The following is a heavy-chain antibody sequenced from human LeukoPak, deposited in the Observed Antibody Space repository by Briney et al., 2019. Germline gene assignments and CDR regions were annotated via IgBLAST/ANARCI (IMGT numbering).Heavy chain of an antibody. V-gene: IGHV3-21*01. CDR2: ISSSSSYI. D-gene: IGHD1-20*01. J-gene: IGHJ6*02. Sequence: GGYLRLSCAASGFTFSSYSMNWVRQAPGKGLEWVSSISSSSSYIYYADSVKGRFTISRDNAKNSLYLQMNSLRAEDTAVYYCARDYRLAKGRKYNWNEHYYYGMDVWGQGTTVTVSS. CDR3: ARDYRLAKGRKYNWNEHYYYGMDV. CDR1: GFTFSSYS.